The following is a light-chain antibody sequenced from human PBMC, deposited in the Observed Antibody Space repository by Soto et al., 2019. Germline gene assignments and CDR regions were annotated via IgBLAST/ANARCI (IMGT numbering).Light chain of an antibody. CDR2: DVS. Sequence: QSVLTQPRSVSGSPGQSVTISCTGSSSDVGGYDFVSWYQQHPGKAPKLMISDVSERPSGVLDRFSGSKSANTASLTISGLQAEDEADYYCCSYAGTYTLVFGGGTKLTVL. J-gene: IGLJ3*02. V-gene: IGLV2-11*01. CDR3: CSYAGTYTLV. CDR1: SSDVGGYDF.